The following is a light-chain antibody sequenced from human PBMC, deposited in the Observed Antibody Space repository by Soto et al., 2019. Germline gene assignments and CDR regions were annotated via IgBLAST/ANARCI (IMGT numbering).Light chain of an antibody. J-gene: IGLJ1*01. CDR1: RGYSNYK. CDR3: GADHGSGSNFPYV. Sequence: QPVLTQPPSASASLGDSVTLTCTLSRGYSNYKVDWYQQRPGKGPRFVMRVGTGGIVGSKGDGIPDRFSVLGSGLNRYLTIKNIQEEDESDYHCGADHGSGSNFPYVCGTGTKLNVL. V-gene: IGLV9-49*01. CDR2: VGTGGIVG.